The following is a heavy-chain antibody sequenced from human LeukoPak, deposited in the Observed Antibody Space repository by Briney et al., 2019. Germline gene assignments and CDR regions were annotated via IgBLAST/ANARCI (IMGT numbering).Heavy chain of an antibody. CDR3: ARLPPTESSGWGRPFDD. D-gene: IGHD6-19*01. CDR1: GASISSSSSY. Sequence: SETLSLTCTVSGASISSSSSYWAWIRQPPGKGLEWIGSVYDSGGTYYNPSLKSRVTISVDTSKNQFSLKLSSVTAADTAVFYCARLPPTESSGWGRPFDDGGQGTLVTVYS. CDR2: VYDSGGT. V-gene: IGHV4-39*01. J-gene: IGHJ4*02.